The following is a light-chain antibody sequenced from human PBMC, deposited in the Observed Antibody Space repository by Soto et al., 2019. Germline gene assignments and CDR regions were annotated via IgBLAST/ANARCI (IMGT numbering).Light chain of an antibody. CDR2: GAS. J-gene: IGKJ1*01. CDR1: QTVRNNY. CDR3: QQYGSSYPWT. Sequence: EFVLTQSPGTLSLSPGERATLSCRAIQTVRNNYLAWYQQKPGQAPRLLIYGASSRATGIPDRFSGSGSGTDFTLTISRLEPEDFAVYYCQQYGSSYPWTFGQGTKVDIK. V-gene: IGKV3-20*01.